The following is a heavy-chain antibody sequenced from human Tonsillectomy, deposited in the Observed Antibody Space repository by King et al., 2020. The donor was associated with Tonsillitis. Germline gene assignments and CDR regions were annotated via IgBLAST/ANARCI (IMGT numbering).Heavy chain of an antibody. V-gene: IGHV3-9*01. CDR1: GFKFDDYA. Sequence: VQLVESGGGLVQPGRSLRLACVASGFKFDDYAMHWVRQAPGKGLEWVSGSTWNRGRVGYADSVKGRLTISRDNAKNSLYLQMDSLKTEDTAFYYCASARGGSSWYNAWYFDLWGRGTLVTVSS. D-gene: IGHD6-13*01. CDR2: STWNRGRV. J-gene: IGHJ2*01. CDR3: ASARGGSSWYNAWYFDL.